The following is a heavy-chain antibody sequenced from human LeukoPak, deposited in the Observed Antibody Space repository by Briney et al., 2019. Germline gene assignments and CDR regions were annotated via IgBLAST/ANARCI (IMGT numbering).Heavy chain of an antibody. CDR3: ARPDKYSLCGREV. CDR2: ISGKGGIT. Sequence: SGGSLRLSCAASGFTFSSYAMHWVRQAPGKGLEYVSVISGKGGITHYTNSVKGSVTISEDNSRHTLYLQMGSLRDEEMALYYCARPDKYSLCGREVGGEGAADTVSS. V-gene: IGHV3-64*01. J-gene: IGHJ6*01. CDR1: GFTFSSYA. D-gene: IGHD5-18*01.